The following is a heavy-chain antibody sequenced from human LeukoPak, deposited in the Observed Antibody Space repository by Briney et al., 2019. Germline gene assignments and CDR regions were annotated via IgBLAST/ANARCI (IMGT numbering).Heavy chain of an antibody. CDR3: ARGYPVTSGYYYYMDV. J-gene: IGHJ6*03. Sequence: PGGSLRLSCAASGFTFDDYAMHWVRQAPGKGLEWVSGISWNSGSIGYADSVKGRFTISGDNARNSLYLQMNSLRAEDTAVYYCARGYPVTSGYYYYMDVWGKGTTVTVSS. D-gene: IGHD4-17*01. CDR1: GFTFDDYA. CDR2: ISWNSGSI. V-gene: IGHV3-9*01.